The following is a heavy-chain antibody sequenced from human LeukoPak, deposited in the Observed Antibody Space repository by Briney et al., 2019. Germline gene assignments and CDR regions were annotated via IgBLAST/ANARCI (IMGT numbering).Heavy chain of an antibody. V-gene: IGHV3-11*01. Sequence: GSLRLSCAASGFIVSNKYMTWVRQAPGKGLEWVSYISSSGSTIYYADSVKGRFTISRDNAKNSLYLQMNSLRTEDTALYYCAKGDSAMDTTLDYWGQGTLVTVSS. CDR2: ISSSGSTI. J-gene: IGHJ4*02. CDR3: AKGDSAMDTTLDY. D-gene: IGHD5-18*01. CDR1: GFIVSNKY.